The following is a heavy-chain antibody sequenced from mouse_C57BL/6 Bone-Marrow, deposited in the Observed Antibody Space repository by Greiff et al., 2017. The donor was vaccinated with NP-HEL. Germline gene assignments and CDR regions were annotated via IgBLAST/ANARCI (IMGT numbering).Heavy chain of an antibody. V-gene: IGHV14-2*01. CDR3: ACYYDYSWFAY. CDR2: IDPEDGET. CDR1: GFNIKDYY. Sequence: DVKLVESGAELVKPGASVKLSCTASGFNIKDYYMHWVKQRTEQGLEWIGRIDPEDGETKYAPKFQGKATITADTSSNTAYLQLSSLTSEDTAVYYCACYYDYSWFAYWGQGTLVTVSA. J-gene: IGHJ3*01. D-gene: IGHD2-4*01.